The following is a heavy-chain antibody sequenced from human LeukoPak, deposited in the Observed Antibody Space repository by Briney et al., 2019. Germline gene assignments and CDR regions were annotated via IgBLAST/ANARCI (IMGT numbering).Heavy chain of an antibody. Sequence: PGGSLRLSCAASGFTFSSYSMNWVRQAPGKGLVWVSRINSDGSSTSYADSVKGRFTISRDNAKNTLYLQMNSLRAEDTAVYYCARDRIIAAAGISYWGQGTLVTVSS. V-gene: IGHV3-74*01. CDR1: GFTFSSYS. CDR2: INSDGSST. J-gene: IGHJ4*02. CDR3: ARDRIIAAAGISY. D-gene: IGHD6-13*01.